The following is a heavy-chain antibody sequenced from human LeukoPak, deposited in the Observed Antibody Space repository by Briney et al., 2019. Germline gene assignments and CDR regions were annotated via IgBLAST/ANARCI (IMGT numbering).Heavy chain of an antibody. V-gene: IGHV3-23*01. D-gene: IGHD2-15*01. CDR2: ISGSYTS. CDR3: AKSKEDCCGSFDP. CDR1: GFTFSSYA. Sequence: GGSLRLSCAASGFTFSSYAMSWVRQAPGKGLEWVSAISGSYTSYYADSVKGRFTISRDNSKNTLYLQMNSLRAEDTALYYCAKSKEDCCGSFDPWGQGTLVTVSS. J-gene: IGHJ5*02.